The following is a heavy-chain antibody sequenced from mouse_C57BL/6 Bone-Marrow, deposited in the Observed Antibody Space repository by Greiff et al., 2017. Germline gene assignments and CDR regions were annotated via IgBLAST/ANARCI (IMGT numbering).Heavy chain of an antibody. Sequence: EVQLQESGAELVKPGASVKLSCTASGFNIKDYYMHWVKQRTEQGLEWIGRIDPEDGETKYAPKFKGKATITADKSSNTAYMQLSSLTSEDTALYYCARSGTTVVANVPHWYVDVWGTGTTVTVSS. CDR3: ARSGTTVVANVPHWYVDV. V-gene: IGHV14-2*01. CDR1: GFNIKDYY. J-gene: IGHJ1*03. CDR2: IDPEDGET. D-gene: IGHD1-1*01.